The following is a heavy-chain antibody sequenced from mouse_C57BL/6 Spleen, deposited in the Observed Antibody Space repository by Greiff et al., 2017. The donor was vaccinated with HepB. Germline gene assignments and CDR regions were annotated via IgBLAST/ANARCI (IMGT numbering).Heavy chain of an antibody. CDR2: IYPGSGST. D-gene: IGHD1-1*01. CDR1: GYTFTDYT. CDR3: ARRGEEYGSSYGDMDY. J-gene: IGHJ4*01. V-gene: IGHV1-62-2*01. Sequence: VQLLQSGAELVKPGASVKLSCKASGYTFTDYTMHWVKQRPGQGLEWIGWIYPGSGSTNYNEKFKDKATLTADKSSSTAYMQLSSLTSEDSAVYYCARRGEEYGSSYGDMDYWGQGTSVTVSS.